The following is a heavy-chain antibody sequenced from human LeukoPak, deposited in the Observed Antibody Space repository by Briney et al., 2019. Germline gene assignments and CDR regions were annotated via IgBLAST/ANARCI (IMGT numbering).Heavy chain of an antibody. V-gene: IGHV1-2*02. CDR2: LDPHSGGT. J-gene: IGHJ4*01. CDR3: AKCRGYSSGWSGPFDD. CDR1: GYTFTGHH. D-gene: IGHD6-19*01. Sequence: ASVKVSCKASGYTFTGHHMHWVRQAPGQGLEWMGWLDPHSGGTNYAQKFQGRVTVTRDTSISTAYMELIRLKSDDTAVYYCAKCRGYSSGWSGPFDDWGQGTLVTVSS.